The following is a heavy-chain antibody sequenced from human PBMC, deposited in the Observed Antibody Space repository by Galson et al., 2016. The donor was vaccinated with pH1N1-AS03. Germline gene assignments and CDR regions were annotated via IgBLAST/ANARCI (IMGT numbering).Heavy chain of an antibody. Sequence: SLRLSCAVSGFHLNDYAMHWVRQAPGKGLEWMAAVSNDGNNKWYADSVKGRFTISRDNSKNTLYLQVNSVRAEDTAVYYCARDALLSLPGGIDYWGQGTLVAVPS. CDR2: VSNDGNNK. CDR3: ARDALLSLPGGIDY. J-gene: IGHJ4*02. CDR1: GFHLNDYA. V-gene: IGHV3-30*04. D-gene: IGHD2/OR15-2a*01.